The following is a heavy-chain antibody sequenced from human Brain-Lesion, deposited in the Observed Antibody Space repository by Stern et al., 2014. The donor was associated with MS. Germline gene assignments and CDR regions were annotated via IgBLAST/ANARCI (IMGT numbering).Heavy chain of an antibody. CDR1: GFTFDDYA. D-gene: IGHD1-14*01. J-gene: IGHJ4*02. V-gene: IGHV3-9*01. CDR2: ISWTSGTT. CDR3: ARDITGSSAYFAY. Sequence: QLVQSGGDLVQPGRSLRLSCAAFGFTFDDYAMHWVRQAPGKGLEWVAGISWTSGTTGYADSVKGRFPTSRDNAYSSLYLQMNSLRPEDTALYYCARDITGSSAYFAYWGQGTLVTVSS.